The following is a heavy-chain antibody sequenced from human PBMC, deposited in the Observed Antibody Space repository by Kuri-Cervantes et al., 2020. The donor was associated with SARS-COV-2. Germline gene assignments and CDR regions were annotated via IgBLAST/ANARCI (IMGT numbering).Heavy chain of an antibody. V-gene: IGHV3-7*04. CDR2: IKQDGSEK. J-gene: IGHJ2*01. Sequence: GESLKISCASPGFTISNYLMSWVRQSPGKGLEWVANIKQDGSEKYYVDSVKGRFIISRDNAKNSLYLQMNSLRAEDTAVYYCARDLDGYYYARSGYYFGRAPPKHWHFDLWGRGTLVTVSS. CDR3: ARDLDGYYYARSGYYFGRAPPKHWHFDL. CDR1: GFTISNYL. D-gene: IGHD3-22*01.